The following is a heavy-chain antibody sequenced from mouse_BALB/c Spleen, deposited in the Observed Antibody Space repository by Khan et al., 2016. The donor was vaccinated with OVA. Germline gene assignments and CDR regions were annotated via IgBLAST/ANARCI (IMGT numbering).Heavy chain of an antibody. V-gene: IGHV1-87*01. CDR1: GYTFTRYW. CDR2: IFPGDGDT. D-gene: IGHD1-1*02. CDR3: ASHYGDCFAY. Sequence: VQLVESGAELARPGTSVKLSCKASGYTFTRYWMQWIKQRPGQGLELIGAIFPGDGDTRYTQNFKGKATLTADKSSSTAYMQLTSLASEDSAVYYCASHYGDCFAYWGPGTTLTVSS. J-gene: IGHJ2*01.